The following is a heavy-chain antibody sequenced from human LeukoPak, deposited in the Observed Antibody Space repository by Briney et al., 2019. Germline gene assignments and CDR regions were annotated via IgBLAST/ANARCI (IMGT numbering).Heavy chain of an antibody. J-gene: IGHJ3*02. D-gene: IGHD4-17*01. Sequence: GSLRLSCVASGFTFRTYEMNWVRQAPGKGLEWVSFISSSGTTMYYADSVQGRFTISRDDSRNTLFLQKDSLRVEDTAVYYCARSSYGDYGGHDASDIWGQGTRVTVSS. V-gene: IGHV3-48*03. CDR3: ARSSYGDYGGHDASDI. CDR2: ISSSGTTM. CDR1: GFTFRTYE.